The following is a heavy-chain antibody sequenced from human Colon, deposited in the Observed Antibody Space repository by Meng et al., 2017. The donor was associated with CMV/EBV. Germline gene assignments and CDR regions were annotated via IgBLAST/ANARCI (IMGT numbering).Heavy chain of an antibody. Sequence: GGSLRLSCAASGFTFSSYAMHWVRQAPGKGLEWVAFIRFDGETTYYADSVKGRFTIYRDNPQKTLYLEMKSLRPEDTAVYYCAKKEASASLDYWGQGTLVTVSS. V-gene: IGHV3-30*02. D-gene: IGHD3-16*01. CDR3: AKKEASASLDY. J-gene: IGHJ1*01. CDR2: IRFDGETT. CDR1: GFTFSSYA.